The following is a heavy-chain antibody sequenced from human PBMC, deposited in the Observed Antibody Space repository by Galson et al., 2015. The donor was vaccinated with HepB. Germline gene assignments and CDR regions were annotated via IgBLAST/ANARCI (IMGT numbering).Heavy chain of an antibody. CDR1: GFTFSSYG. V-gene: IGHV3-33*01. Sequence: SLRLSCAASGFTFSSYGMHWVRQAPGKGLEWVAVIWYDGSNKYYADSVKGRFTISRDNSKNTLYLQMNSLRAEDTAVYYCARGPPTNWYGGYYFDYWGQGTLVTVSS. D-gene: IGHD1-1*01. CDR2: IWYDGSNK. J-gene: IGHJ4*02. CDR3: ARGPPTNWYGGYYFDY.